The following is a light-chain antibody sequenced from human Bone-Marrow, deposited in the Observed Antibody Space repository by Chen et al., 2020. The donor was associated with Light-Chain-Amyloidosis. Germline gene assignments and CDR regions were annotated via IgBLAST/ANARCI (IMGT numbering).Light chain of an antibody. Sequence: QSVLTQPPSVSAAPGQKVTISCSGSNSNIGINYVSWYQQLPGTSPKLRIYENNQRPSEIPDRFSGSKSGTSATLGVAGLQTGDEADYYCATWDSSLTVWMFGGGTKLTVL. J-gene: IGLJ3*02. CDR2: ENN. CDR1: NSNIGINY. CDR3: ATWDSSLTVWM. V-gene: IGLV1-51*02.